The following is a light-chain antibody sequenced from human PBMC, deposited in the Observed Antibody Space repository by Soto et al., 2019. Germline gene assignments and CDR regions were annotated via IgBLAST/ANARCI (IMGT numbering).Light chain of an antibody. V-gene: IGKV1-5*01. J-gene: IGKJ1*01. CDR1: QSISGW. CDR3: QQYYSDWT. Sequence: DIQMTQSPSTRSASVGDRVTITCPASQSISGWLAWYQQKPGTAPKLLIYEASNLESGVPPRFSGSGSGTECTLTISSLQPDDFATYYCQQYYSDWTFGQGTKVDIK. CDR2: EAS.